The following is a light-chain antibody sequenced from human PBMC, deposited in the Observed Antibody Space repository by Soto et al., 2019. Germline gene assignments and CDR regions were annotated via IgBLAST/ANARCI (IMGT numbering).Light chain of an antibody. V-gene: IGKV1-12*01. CDR3: QQANSFPLT. Sequence: DLQMTQSPSSVSASVGDRVTITCRAGQGISSLLAWYQQKPGKAPNLLIHTASSLQSGVPSRFSGSGSGTDFTLTISSLQPEDFATYYCQQANSFPLTFGGGTKVEIK. CDR1: QGISSL. CDR2: TAS. J-gene: IGKJ4*01.